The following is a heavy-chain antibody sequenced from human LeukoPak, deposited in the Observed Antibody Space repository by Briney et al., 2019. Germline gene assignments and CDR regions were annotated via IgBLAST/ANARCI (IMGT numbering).Heavy chain of an antibody. V-gene: IGHV3-23*01. J-gene: IGHJ3*02. CDR3: AEPQDYYDSMVDAFDI. CDR1: GFTFSSYA. D-gene: IGHD3-22*01. Sequence: GGSLRLSCAASGFTFSSYAMSWVRQAPGKGLEWVSAISGSGGSTYYADSVKGRFTISRDNSKNTLYLQMNSLRAEDTAVYYCAEPQDYYDSMVDAFDIWGQGTMVTVSS. CDR2: ISGSGGST.